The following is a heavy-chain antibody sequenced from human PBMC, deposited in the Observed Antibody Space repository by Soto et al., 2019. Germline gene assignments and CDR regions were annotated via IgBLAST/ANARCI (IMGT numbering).Heavy chain of an antibody. Sequence: QVQLQQWGAGLLKPSETLSLTCAVYGGSFSGYYWSWIRQPPGKGLEWIGEINHSGSTNYNPSLKSRVTISVDTSKNQFSLKLSSVTAADTAVYYCPRGGAAANWFDPWGQGTLVTVSS. CDR1: GGSFSGYY. D-gene: IGHD6-13*01. CDR2: INHSGST. CDR3: PRGGAAANWFDP. J-gene: IGHJ5*02. V-gene: IGHV4-34*01.